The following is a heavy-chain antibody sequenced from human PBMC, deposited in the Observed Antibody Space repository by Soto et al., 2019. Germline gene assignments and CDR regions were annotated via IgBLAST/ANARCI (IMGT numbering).Heavy chain of an antibody. V-gene: IGHV3-74*01. CDR2: INSDGSST. CDR1: GFTFSSYW. D-gene: IGHD6-19*01. CDR3: ARGTTGYSSGWYQFQH. Sequence: GSLRLSCAASGFTFSSYWRHWVRQAPGKGLVWVSRINSDGSSTSYADSVKGRFTISRDNAKNTLYLQMTSLRAEDTAVYYCARGTTGYSSGWYQFQHRGQATLVTFFS. J-gene: IGHJ1*01.